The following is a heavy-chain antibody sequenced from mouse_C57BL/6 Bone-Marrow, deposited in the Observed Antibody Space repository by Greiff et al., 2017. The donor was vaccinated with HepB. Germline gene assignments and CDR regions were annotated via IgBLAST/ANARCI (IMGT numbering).Heavy chain of an antibody. V-gene: IGHV1-4*01. Sequence: VMLVESGAELARPGASVKMSCKASGYTFTSYTMHWVKQRPGQGLEWIGYINPSSGYTKYNQKFKDKATLTADKSSSTAYMQLSSLTSEDSAVYYCAREQDWPDSYYDAMDYWGQVTSVTVSS. D-gene: IGHD2-12*01. CDR2: INPSSGYT. CDR3: AREQDWPDSYYDAMDY. CDR1: GYTFTSYT. J-gene: IGHJ4*01.